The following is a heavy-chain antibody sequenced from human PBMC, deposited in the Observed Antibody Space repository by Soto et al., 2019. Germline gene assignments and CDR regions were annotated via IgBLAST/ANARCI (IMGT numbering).Heavy chain of an antibody. CDR3: AKVSNKWAVAQRGYFDY. CDR1: GFTFSNYA. D-gene: IGHD6-19*01. CDR2: ISATGST. V-gene: IGHV3-23*01. J-gene: IGHJ4*02. Sequence: EVQVLDSGGGLVQPGGSQRLSCEASGFTFSNYAMCWVRQAPGKRLEWVSTISATGSTLYADSVKGRFTISRDNSKNTVYLQMNFLRAEDTAVYYCAKVSNKWAVAQRGYFDYWGQGTLVTVSS.